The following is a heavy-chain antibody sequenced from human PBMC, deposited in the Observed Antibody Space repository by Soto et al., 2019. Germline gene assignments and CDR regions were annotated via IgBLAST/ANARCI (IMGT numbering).Heavy chain of an antibody. V-gene: IGHV3-23*01. D-gene: IGHD3-9*01. J-gene: IGHJ5*02. CDR1: GFSFSSYA. CDR2: ISGGGGST. CDR3: AKAGGYDILTGYRNRFDP. Sequence: EVQLLESGGGLVQPGGSLRLSCAASGFSFSSYAMSWVRQAPGKGLEWVSGISGGGGSTYYAVSVKGRFTISRDNSKNTLSLQMNRLRVEDTAIYYCAKAGGYDILTGYRNRFDPWGQGTLVTVSS.